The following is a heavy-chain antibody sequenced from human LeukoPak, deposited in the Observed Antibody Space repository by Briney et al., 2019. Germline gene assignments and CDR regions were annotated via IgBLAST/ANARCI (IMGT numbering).Heavy chain of an antibody. Sequence: SETLSLTCAVSGYSISSSNWWGWIRQPPGKGLEWIGYIYYSGNTHYNPSLKSRVTMSVDTSKNQFSLNLSSVTAVDTAIYYCAKSVDGGNSPFDYWGRGTLVTVSS. CDR3: AKSVDGGNSPFDY. CDR2: IYYSGNT. J-gene: IGHJ4*02. CDR1: GYSISSSNW. D-gene: IGHD4-23*01. V-gene: IGHV4-28*01.